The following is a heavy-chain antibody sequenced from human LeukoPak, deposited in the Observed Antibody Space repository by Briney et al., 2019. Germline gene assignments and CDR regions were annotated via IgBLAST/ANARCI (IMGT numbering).Heavy chain of an antibody. CDR1: GGTFRSYI. Sequence: ASTKVSCKASGGTFRSYIITWVRQDPGQGLEWMGRIIPMFGTPNYAQKFQGRVTITADESTSTAYMELSSLRSEETAVYYCAREPELIMVRGGWFDPWGQGTLVTVSS. D-gene: IGHD3-10*01. CDR2: IIPMFGTP. V-gene: IGHV1-69*13. J-gene: IGHJ5*02. CDR3: AREPELIMVRGGWFDP.